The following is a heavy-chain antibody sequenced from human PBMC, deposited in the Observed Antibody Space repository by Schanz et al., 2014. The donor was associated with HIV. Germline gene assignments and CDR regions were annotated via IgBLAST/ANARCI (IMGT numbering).Heavy chain of an antibody. CDR3: AKDRNYYDSKYIRKGNYYYYYGMDV. J-gene: IGHJ6*02. Sequence: QVHLVESGGGVVQPGRSLRLSCAASGFSFSNFGMHWVRQAPGKGLEWVAVISYDGRNKYYADSVKGRFTISRDNSKNTLNLRVNSLRAEDTAVYYCAKDRNYYDSKYIRKGNYYYYYGMDVWGQGTTVTVSS. CDR2: ISYDGRNK. D-gene: IGHD3-22*01. CDR1: GFSFSNFG. V-gene: IGHV3-30*18.